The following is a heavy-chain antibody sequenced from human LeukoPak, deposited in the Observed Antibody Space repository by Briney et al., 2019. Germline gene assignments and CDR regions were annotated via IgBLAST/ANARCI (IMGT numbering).Heavy chain of an antibody. CDR2: VSYTGRT. J-gene: IGHJ3*01. V-gene: IGHV4-59*11. CDR1: GGSLSGHY. CDR3: ARRLDNNISGAPDTLDV. D-gene: IGHD6-19*01. Sequence: PSETLSLTCTVSGGSLSGHYWSWIRQPPGKRLEWIGYVSYTGRTKYNPSLQSRVTISIDTSKSQFSLKLTSVTSADTAVYSCARRLDNNISGAPDTLDVWGQGTTVIVSS.